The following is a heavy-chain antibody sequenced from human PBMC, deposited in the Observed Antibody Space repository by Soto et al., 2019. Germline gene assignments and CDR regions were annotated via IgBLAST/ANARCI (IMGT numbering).Heavy chain of an antibody. V-gene: IGHV3-66*01. CDR3: ARTQTAVTTYCDD. CDR1: GFTVSSHY. Sequence: EVQVVESGGGLIEPGGSLRLSCAVSGFTVSSHYMTWVRQAPGKGLGWVSVFYTGGGTYYADYVKGRFTISRDNSKNTGYLQMNNLRAEATAVYYCARTQTAVTTYCDDWVQGTLVAVSS. D-gene: IGHD4-4*01. CDR2: FYTGGGT. J-gene: IGHJ4*02.